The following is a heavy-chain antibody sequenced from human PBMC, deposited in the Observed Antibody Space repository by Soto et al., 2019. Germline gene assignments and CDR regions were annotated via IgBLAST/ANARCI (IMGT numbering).Heavy chain of an antibody. J-gene: IGHJ4*02. CDR3: ARGRYYDFWSGYWG. V-gene: IGHV4-34*01. CDR1: GLNFIGYY. CDR2: INHSGST. Sequence: SETLSLTSTVYGLNFIGYYWSWIRQPPGKGLEWIGEINHSGSTNYNPSLKSRVTISVDTSKNQFSLKLSSVTAADTAVYYCARGRYYDFWSGYWGWGQGTLVTVS. D-gene: IGHD3-3*01.